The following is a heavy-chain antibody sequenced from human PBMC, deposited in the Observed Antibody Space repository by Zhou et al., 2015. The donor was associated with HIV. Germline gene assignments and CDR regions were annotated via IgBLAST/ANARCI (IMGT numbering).Heavy chain of an antibody. CDR1: GFTFSSYG. V-gene: IGHV3-33*01. CDR2: IWYDGSNK. Sequence: QVQLVESGGGVVQPGRSLRLSCAASGFTFSSYGMHWVRQAPGKGLEWVAVIWYDGSNKYYADSVKGRFTISRDNSKNTLYLQMNSLRAEDTAVYYCARDRGYSYGYFDSWGQGTLVTVSS. CDR3: ARDRGYSYGYFDS. D-gene: IGHD1-26*01. J-gene: IGHJ4*02.